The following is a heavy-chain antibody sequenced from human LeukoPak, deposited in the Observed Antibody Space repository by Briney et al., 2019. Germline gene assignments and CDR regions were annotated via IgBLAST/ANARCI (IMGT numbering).Heavy chain of an antibody. J-gene: IGHJ4*02. CDR3: ASLNSRETYYYDSSGPAPDY. V-gene: IGHV3-66*01. Sequence: PGGSLRLSCAASGFTVSSNYMSWVRQAPGKGLEWVLVIYSGGSTYYADSVKGRFTISRDNSKNTLYLQMNSLRAEDTAVYYCASLNSRETYYYDSSGPAPDYWGQGTLVTVSS. CDR2: IYSGGST. D-gene: IGHD3-22*01. CDR1: GFTVSSNY.